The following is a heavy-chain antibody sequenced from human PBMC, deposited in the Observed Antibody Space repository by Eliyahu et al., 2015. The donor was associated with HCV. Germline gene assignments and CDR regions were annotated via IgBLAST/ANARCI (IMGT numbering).Heavy chain of an antibody. Sequence: QLQLQESGPGLVKPSETLSLTCTVXGXXIXSSSYYWGWIRQPPGKGLEWIGSIYYSGGTYYNPSLKSRVTISVDTSKNQFSLKLSSVTAADTAVYYCARIQYSGYLQSAFDIWGQGTMVTVSS. V-gene: IGHV4-39*01. J-gene: IGHJ3*02. CDR3: ARIQYSGYLQSAFDI. CDR1: GXXIXSSSYY. D-gene: IGHD5-12*01. CDR2: IYYSGGT.